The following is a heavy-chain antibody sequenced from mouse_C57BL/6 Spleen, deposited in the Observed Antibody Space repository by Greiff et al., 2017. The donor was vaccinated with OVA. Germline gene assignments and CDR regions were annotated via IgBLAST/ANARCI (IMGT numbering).Heavy chain of an antibody. Sequence: QVQLQQPGAELVKPGASVKLSCKASGYTFTSYWMQWVKQRPGQGLEWIGEIDPSDSYTNYNQKFKGKATLTVDTSSSTAYMQLSSLTSEDSAVYYCARGRATYYYAMDNWGQGTSVTVSS. V-gene: IGHV1-50*01. CDR3: ARGRATYYYAMDN. D-gene: IGHD3-1*01. CDR1: GYTFTSYW. J-gene: IGHJ4*01. CDR2: IDPSDSYT.